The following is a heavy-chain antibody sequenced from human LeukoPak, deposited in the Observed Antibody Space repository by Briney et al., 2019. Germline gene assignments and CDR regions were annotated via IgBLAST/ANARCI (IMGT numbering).Heavy chain of an antibody. CDR1: GFAFSSCE. CDR3: ARVGRYGDYVSRDYYYYYMDV. J-gene: IGHJ6*03. Sequence: GGSLRLSCAASGFAFSSCEMNWVRQAPGKGLVWVSRINSDGSSTSYADSVKGRFTISRDNAKNTLYLQMNSLRAEDTAVYYCARVGRYGDYVSRDYYYYYMDVWGKGTTVTVSS. CDR2: INSDGSST. D-gene: IGHD4-17*01. V-gene: IGHV3-74*01.